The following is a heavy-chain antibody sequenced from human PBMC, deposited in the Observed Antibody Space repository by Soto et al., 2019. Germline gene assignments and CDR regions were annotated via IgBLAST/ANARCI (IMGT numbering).Heavy chain of an antibody. D-gene: IGHD3-10*01. J-gene: IGHJ4*02. CDR3: ARIKWLTMVRGFLSAIDY. Sequence: SETLSLTCTVSGGSISSGGYYWSWIRQHPGKGLEWIGYIYYSGSTYYNPSLKSRVTISVDTSKNQFSLKLSSVTAADTAVYYCARIKWLTMVRGFLSAIDYWGQGTLVTVSS. CDR2: IYYSGST. CDR1: GGSISSGGYY. V-gene: IGHV4-31*03.